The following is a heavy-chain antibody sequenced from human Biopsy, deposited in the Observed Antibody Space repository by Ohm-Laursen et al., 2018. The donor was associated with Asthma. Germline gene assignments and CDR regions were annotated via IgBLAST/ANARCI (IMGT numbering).Heavy chain of an antibody. CDR1: GFTFSIYD. J-gene: IGHJ3*02. CDR2: ISYDGGNK. CDR3: ARTHERWTSIQDDALDI. V-gene: IGHV3-30*03. Sequence: SLRLSCSATGFTFSIYDIHWVRQAPGKGLEWVAVISYDGGNKFYGDSVKGRFALSRDNSRNTLYLQMNSLRVEDTAIYYCARTHERWTSIQDDALDIWGQGTMVIVSS. D-gene: IGHD4-23*01.